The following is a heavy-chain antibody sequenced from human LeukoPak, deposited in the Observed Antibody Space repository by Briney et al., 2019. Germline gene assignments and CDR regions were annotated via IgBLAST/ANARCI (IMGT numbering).Heavy chain of an antibody. J-gene: IGHJ4*02. V-gene: IGHV3-15*01. D-gene: IGHD2-21*02. Sequence: PGGSLRLSCAASGFTFRKAWMNWVRQAPGKGLEWVGRIKSKTDGGTTDYAAPVKGRFTISRDDSKNTLYLQMNGLKTEDTAVYYCTTGSVVVTAIPVLALNFRYWGQGTLVTVSS. CDR1: GFTFRKAW. CDR2: IKSKTDGGTT. CDR3: TTGSVVVTAIPVLALNFRY.